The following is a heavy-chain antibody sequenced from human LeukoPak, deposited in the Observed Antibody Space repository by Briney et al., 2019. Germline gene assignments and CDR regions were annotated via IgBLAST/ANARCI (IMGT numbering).Heavy chain of an antibody. V-gene: IGHV4-30-4*01. Sequence: PSETLSLTCTVSGGSISSGDYYWSWIRQPPGKGLEWTGYIYYSGSTYYNPSLKSRVTISVDTSKNQFSLKLSSVTAADTAVYYCARWADGITMVRGADNSFDYWGQGTLVTVSS. CDR2: IYYSGST. CDR3: ARWADGITMVRGADNSFDY. J-gene: IGHJ4*02. CDR1: GGSISSGDYY. D-gene: IGHD3-10*01.